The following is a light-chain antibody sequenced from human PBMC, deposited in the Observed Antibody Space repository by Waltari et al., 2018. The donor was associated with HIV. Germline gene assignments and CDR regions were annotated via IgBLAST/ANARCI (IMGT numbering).Light chain of an antibody. CDR2: TNS. V-gene: IGLV1-44*01. Sequence: QSVLTQPPSASGTPGQRVNISCSGGSSNIGSNPVNWYRQFPGEAPKLLIYTNSPRPSGVPDRFSGSKSGTSASLAISGLQSEDEADFYCAVWDDSLRSVLFGSGTRLTVL. J-gene: IGLJ3*02. CDR1: SSNIGSNP. CDR3: AVWDDSLRSVL.